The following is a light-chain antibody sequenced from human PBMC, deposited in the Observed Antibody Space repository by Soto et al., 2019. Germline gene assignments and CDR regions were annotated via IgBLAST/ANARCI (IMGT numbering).Light chain of an antibody. V-gene: IGKV3-20*01. Sequence: EIVLTQSPGTLALSLGERTTLSCRASQSVTSGNIAWYQQRPGQAPRLLIYGASSRATGVPDRFSVSGSGTDFTLTISRLEPDDCAVYYCQQYGTTPYTFGQGTKLEIK. CDR2: GAS. J-gene: IGKJ2*01. CDR1: QSVTSGN. CDR3: QQYGTTPYT.